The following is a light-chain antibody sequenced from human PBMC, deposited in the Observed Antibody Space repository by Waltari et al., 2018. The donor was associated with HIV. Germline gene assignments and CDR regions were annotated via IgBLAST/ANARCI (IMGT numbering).Light chain of an antibody. Sequence: SYELTQPPPVSVSPGQTARIPCFGALLPRKYASWYQQKSGQAPVLVIHEDSKRPSGIPERFSGSSSGTVATLTITGAQVEDGADYYCFSTDSSGNHYVFGTGTKVTVL. CDR3: FSTDSSGNHYV. CDR1: LLPRKY. J-gene: IGLJ1*01. V-gene: IGLV3-10*01. CDR2: EDS.